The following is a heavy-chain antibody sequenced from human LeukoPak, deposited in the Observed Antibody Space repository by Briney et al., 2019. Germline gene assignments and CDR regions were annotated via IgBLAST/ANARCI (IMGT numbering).Heavy chain of an antibody. CDR2: VSSSGETT. CDR3: AKEGGLWFGRLSSRYVEF. V-gene: IGHV3-23*01. Sequence: GGTLRLSCAGSGFSFSTYGMTWVRQAPGKGLEWVSSVSSSGETTYYADSVKGRFTISRDNSKSTLYLQMNGLRVEDTAFYYCAKEGGLWFGRLSSRYVEFWGQGALVSVSS. CDR1: GFSFSTYG. J-gene: IGHJ4*02. D-gene: IGHD3-10*01.